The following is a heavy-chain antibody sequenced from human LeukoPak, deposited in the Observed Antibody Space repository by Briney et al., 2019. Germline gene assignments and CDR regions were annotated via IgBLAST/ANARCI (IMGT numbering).Heavy chain of an antibody. J-gene: IGHJ6*03. CDR2: IIPIFGTA. V-gene: IGHV1-69*13. Sequence: VASVKVSCKASGGTFSSYAISWVRQAPGQGLEWMGGIIPIFGTANYAQKFQGRVTITADESTSTAYMELSSLISEDTAVYYCARAGRGIVVVPAATEKYYYYYMDVWGKGTTVTVSS. CDR1: GGTFSSYA. CDR3: ARAGRGIVVVPAATEKYYYYYMDV. D-gene: IGHD2-2*01.